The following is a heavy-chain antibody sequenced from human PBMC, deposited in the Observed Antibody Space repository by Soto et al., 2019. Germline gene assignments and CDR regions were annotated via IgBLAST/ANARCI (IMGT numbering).Heavy chain of an antibody. CDR1: GFSLSTSGVG. CDR2: IYWDDDK. D-gene: IGHD2-21*02. Sequence: QITLKESGPTLVKPTQPLTLTCTFSGFSLSTSGVGVGWIRQHPGKALEWLALIYWDDDKRYSPSLKSRLTITKDTSKSQVVLTMTNMDPVDTSTYYCAHVSVVVTAIAFQHWGQGTMVTVSS. V-gene: IGHV2-5*02. J-gene: IGHJ1*01. CDR3: AHVSVVVTAIAFQH.